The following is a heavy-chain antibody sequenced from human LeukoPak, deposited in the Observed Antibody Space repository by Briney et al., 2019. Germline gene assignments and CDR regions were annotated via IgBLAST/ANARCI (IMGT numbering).Heavy chain of an antibody. Sequence: GGSLRLSCAASGFTVSSNYMSWVRQAPGKGLEWVSVIYSGGSTYYADSVKGRFTISRGNAKNSLYLQMNSLRAEDTAVYYCARADWDTAMIDYWGQGTLVTVSS. D-gene: IGHD5-18*01. CDR3: ARADWDTAMIDY. CDR2: IYSGGST. J-gene: IGHJ4*02. V-gene: IGHV3-66*01. CDR1: GFTVSSNY.